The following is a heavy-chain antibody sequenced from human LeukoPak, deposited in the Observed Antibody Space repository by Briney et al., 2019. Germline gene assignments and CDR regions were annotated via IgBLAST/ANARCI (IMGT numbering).Heavy chain of an antibody. CDR2: IDPSDSYT. CDR3: AVIAAAGTTGDAFDI. V-gene: IGHV5-10-1*01. D-gene: IGHD6-13*01. J-gene: IGHJ3*02. CDR1: GXSFTSYW. Sequence: GESLRISFKGSGXSFTSYWISWVRQMPGKGVEWMGRIDPSDSYTNYSPSFQGHVTISADKSISTAYLQWSSLKASDTAMYYCAVIAAAGTTGDAFDIWGQGTMVTVSS.